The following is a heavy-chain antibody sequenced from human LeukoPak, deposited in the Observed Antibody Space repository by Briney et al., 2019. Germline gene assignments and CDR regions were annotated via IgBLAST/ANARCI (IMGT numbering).Heavy chain of an antibody. CDR3: AKDTLYYYDSSGYLSY. J-gene: IGHJ4*02. D-gene: IGHD3-22*01. CDR2: ISWNSGSI. CDR1: GFTFDDYA. V-gene: IGHV3-9*01. Sequence: GRSLRLSCAASGFTFDDYAMHWVRHAPGKGLEWVSGISWNSGSIGYADSVKGRFTISRDNAKNSLYLQMNSLRAEDTALYHCAKDTLYYYDSSGYLSYWGQGTLVTVSS.